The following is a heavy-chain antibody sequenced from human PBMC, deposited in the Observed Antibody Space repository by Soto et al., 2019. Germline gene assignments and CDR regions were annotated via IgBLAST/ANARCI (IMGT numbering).Heavy chain of an antibody. CDR2: INPSGGST. CDR1: GYTFTNYY. D-gene: IGHD1-26*01. Sequence: QVQLVQSGAEVKKPGASVKVSCKASGYTFTNYYMHWVRQAPGQGLEWMGLINPSGGSTSYAQNFQGRVTMTRDTSTSTVYMELSSLRSEDTAVYYCARDNRGTVGATPEYYFHYWGQGTLVTVSS. V-gene: IGHV1-46*01. J-gene: IGHJ4*02. CDR3: ARDNRGTVGATPEYYFHY.